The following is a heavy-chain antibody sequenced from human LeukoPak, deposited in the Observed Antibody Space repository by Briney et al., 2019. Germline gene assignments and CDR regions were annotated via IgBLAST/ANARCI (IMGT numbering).Heavy chain of an antibody. CDR3: ARMDAVPPSYYFDY. D-gene: IGHD5-18*01. Sequence: SETLSLTCTVSGGSISSSNHYWGWIRQPPGKGLEWIGHIYYSGSTYHNPSPKSRVAISVDTSRNQFSLKLSSVTVADKAVYYRARMDAVPPSYYFDYWGQGTLVAVSS. CDR1: GGSISSSNHY. CDR2: IYYSGST. J-gene: IGHJ4*02. V-gene: IGHV4-39*01.